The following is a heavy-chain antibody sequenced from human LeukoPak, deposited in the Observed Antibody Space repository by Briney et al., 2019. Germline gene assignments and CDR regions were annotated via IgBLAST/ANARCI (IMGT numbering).Heavy chain of an antibody. CDR2: INTNTGNP. V-gene: IGHV7-4-1*02. D-gene: IGHD1-26*01. CDR3: ARDIPRFFSHFGSYFDLGDY. Sequence: ASVKVSCKASGYTFTSYAMNWVRQAPGQGLEWMGWINTNTGNPTYAQGFTGRFVFSLDTSVSTAYLQISSLKAEDTAVYYCARDIPRFFSHFGSYFDLGDYWGQGTLVTVSS. CDR1: GYTFTSYA. J-gene: IGHJ4*02.